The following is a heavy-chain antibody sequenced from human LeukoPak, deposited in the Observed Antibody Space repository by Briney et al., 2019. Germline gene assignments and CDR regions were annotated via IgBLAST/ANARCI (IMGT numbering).Heavy chain of an antibody. J-gene: IGHJ4*02. Sequence: PGGSLRLSCAASGFTFSSYAMHWVRQAPGKGLEWVAVISYDGSNKYYADSVKGRFTISRDNSKNTLYLQMNSLRAEDTAVYYCAKPFQGRNDILTGEDWGQGTLVTVSS. CDR1: GFTFSSYA. D-gene: IGHD3-9*01. V-gene: IGHV3-30*04. CDR3: AKPFQGRNDILTGED. CDR2: ISYDGSNK.